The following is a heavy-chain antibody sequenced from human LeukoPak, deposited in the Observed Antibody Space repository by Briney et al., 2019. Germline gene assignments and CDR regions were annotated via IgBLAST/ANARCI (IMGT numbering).Heavy chain of an antibody. V-gene: IGHV3-23*01. CDR2: ISGSGGST. Sequence: PGGSLRLSCAASGFTFSSYAMSWVRQAPGKGLEWVSAISGSGGSTYYADSVKGRFTISRDNSKNTLYLQMNSLRAEDTAVYYCAKLSGNGIYYYYGMDVWGQGTTVTVSS. D-gene: IGHD1-1*01. CDR1: GFTFSSYA. CDR3: AKLSGNGIYYYYGMDV. J-gene: IGHJ6*02.